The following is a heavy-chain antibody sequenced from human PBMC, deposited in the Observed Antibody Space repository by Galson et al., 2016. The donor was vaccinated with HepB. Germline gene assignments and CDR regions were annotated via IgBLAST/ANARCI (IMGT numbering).Heavy chain of an antibody. CDR2: ISANSGNT. Sequence: SVKVSCKASGYRFTRNGISWVRQAPGQGLEWIGWISANSGNTNYAQKFQGRVTMTRDTSPSTAYMELRGLRHDDTAVYYCARDVQYAFDLWGQGTVVSVSS. CDR1: GYRFTRNG. V-gene: IGHV1-18*01. CDR3: ARDVQYAFDL. J-gene: IGHJ3*01.